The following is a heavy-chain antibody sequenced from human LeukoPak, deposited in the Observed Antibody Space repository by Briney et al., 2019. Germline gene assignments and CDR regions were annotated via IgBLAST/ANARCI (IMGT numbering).Heavy chain of an antibody. CDR3: ANDLYGADTSMNT. J-gene: IGHJ5*02. CDR1: GFTFSSYS. V-gene: IGHV3-53*01. Sequence: GGSLRLPCAASGFTFSSYSMNWVRQAPGKGLEWVSVIDSDGTTYYADSVKGRFTVSRDNFKNTLYLQMNSLRAEGTAVYYCANDLYGADTSMNTWGQGTLVTVSS. CDR2: IDSDGTT. D-gene: IGHD5-18*01.